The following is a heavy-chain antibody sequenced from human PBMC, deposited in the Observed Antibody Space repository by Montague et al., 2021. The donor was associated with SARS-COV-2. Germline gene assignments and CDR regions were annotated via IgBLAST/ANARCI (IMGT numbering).Heavy chain of an antibody. CDR1: GGSISRYY. CDR3: ARGVVS. V-gene: IGHV4-59*01. Sequence: SETLSLTCTVSGGSISRYYWSWIRQSPGQGLEWIGYISESGSPNYNPSFKSRVTISVDTSKNQFSLKLTSVTAADTAVYYCARGVVSWGQGTMVTVSS. CDR2: ISESGSP. J-gene: IGHJ3*02.